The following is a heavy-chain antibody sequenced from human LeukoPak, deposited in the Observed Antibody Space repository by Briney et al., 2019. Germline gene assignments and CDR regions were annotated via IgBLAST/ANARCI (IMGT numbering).Heavy chain of an antibody. D-gene: IGHD2-15*01. J-gene: IGHJ4*02. CDR2: INGRGITI. Sequence: GGSLRLSCAASAFTFSSYSMNWVRHTPGRGLEWVANINGRGITIHYADSFRGRFTISRDNTKNSLNLQMNNLRAEDTGLYYCARDQPSVGWGFDSWGRGTLVIVSS. V-gene: IGHV3-48*04. CDR3: ARDQPSVGWGFDS. CDR1: AFTFSSYS.